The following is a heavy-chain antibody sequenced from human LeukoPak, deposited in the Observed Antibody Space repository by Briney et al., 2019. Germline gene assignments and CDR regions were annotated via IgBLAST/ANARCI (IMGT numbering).Heavy chain of an antibody. CDR1: GGSISITSYY. CDR2: MYSSGST. D-gene: IGHD6-6*01. Sequence: PSETLSLTCTASGGSISITSYYWGWIRQPPGKGLEWIGSMYSSGSTYYNPSLKSRVTISVDTSKNQFSLKLSSVTAADTAVYYCARDHRLPVPKAAIAARPDYWGQGTLVTVSS. J-gene: IGHJ4*02. V-gene: IGHV4-39*07. CDR3: ARDHRLPVPKAAIAARPDY.